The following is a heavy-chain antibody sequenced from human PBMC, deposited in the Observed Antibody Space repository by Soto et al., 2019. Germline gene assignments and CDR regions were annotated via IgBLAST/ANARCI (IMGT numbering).Heavy chain of an antibody. CDR3: ARGHCSLGLCFEFDH. CDR1: GYKFATYW. J-gene: IGHJ4*02. D-gene: IGHD2-15*01. Sequence: GASLKISCKGSGYKFATYWIAWMRLMPGKGLEWMGIVYPGDSDTTYSPSFQGQVTMTVDKSISTAYLQWSSLKAPDTAIYYCARGHCSLGLCFEFDHWGQGTLVTVSS. CDR2: VYPGDSDT. V-gene: IGHV5-51*01.